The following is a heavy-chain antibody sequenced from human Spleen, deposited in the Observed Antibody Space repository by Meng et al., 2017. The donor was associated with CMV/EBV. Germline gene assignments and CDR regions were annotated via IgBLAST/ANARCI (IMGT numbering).Heavy chain of an antibody. J-gene: IGHJ1*01. CDR1: GGSISSYY. Sequence: GSLRLSCTVSGGSISSYYWSWIRQPPGKGLEWIGYIYYSGSTNYNPSLKSRVTISVDTSKNQFSLKLSSVTAADTAVYYCASFEGGPNSSLLKYFQHWGQGTLVTVSS. D-gene: IGHD6-6*01. V-gene: IGHV4-59*01. CDR3: ASFEGGPNSSLLKYFQH. CDR2: IYYSGST.